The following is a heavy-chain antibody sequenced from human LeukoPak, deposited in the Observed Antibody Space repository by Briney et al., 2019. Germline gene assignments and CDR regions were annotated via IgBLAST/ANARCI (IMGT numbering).Heavy chain of an antibody. CDR2: INHSGST. CDR1: GGSFSGFY. Sequence: SETLSLTCSVYGGSFSGFYWNWIRQPPGKGLEWIGEINHSGSTHYSPPLKSRLSISVDPSKNQFSLKLSSVTAADTAVYYCARGGGYCTNNVCPPWFDPWGQGALVTVSS. CDR3: ARGGGYCTNNVCPPWFDP. J-gene: IGHJ5*02. D-gene: IGHD2-8*01. V-gene: IGHV4-34*01.